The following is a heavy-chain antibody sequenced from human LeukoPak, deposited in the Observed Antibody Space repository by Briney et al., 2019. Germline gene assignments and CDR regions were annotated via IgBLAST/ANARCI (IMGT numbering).Heavy chain of an antibody. Sequence: GGSLRLSCEVSGFTFTSYWMSWVRQAPGKGLEWVANIKQDGSVHYYVDSVKGRFTISRDNAKTSLYLQMNSLRAEDTAVYYCAREATTIWSAHMDVWGKGTTVTVSS. J-gene: IGHJ6*03. CDR3: AREATTIWSAHMDV. CDR1: GFTFTSYW. D-gene: IGHD3-3*01. CDR2: IKQDGSVH. V-gene: IGHV3-7*01.